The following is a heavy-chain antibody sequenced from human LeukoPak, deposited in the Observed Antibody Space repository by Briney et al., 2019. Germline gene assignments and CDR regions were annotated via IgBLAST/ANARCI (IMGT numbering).Heavy chain of an antibody. J-gene: IGHJ1*01. Sequence: SETLSLTCTVSGGSLSSYYWSWIRQPAGKGLEWIGRIYTSGSTNYNPSLKSRVTISVDKSKNQFSLKLSSVTAADTAVYYCASLKLDYYDSSGYSSAEYFQHWGQGTLVTVSS. CDR1: GGSLSSYY. CDR2: IYTSGST. CDR3: ASLKLDYYDSSGYSSAEYFQH. V-gene: IGHV4-4*07. D-gene: IGHD3-22*01.